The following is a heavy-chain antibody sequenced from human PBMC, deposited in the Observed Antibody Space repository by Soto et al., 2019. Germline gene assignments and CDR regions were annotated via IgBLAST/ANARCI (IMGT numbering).Heavy chain of an antibody. CDR2: ISAYNGNT. Sequence: ASVKVSCKASGYTFTSYGISWVRQAPGQGLEWMGWISAYNGNTNYAQKLQGRVTMTTDTSTSTAYMELRSLRSDDTAVYYCARVGSSGWSEYYYGMDVWGQGTTVTVS. V-gene: IGHV1-18*04. CDR1: GYTFTSYG. J-gene: IGHJ6*02. D-gene: IGHD6-19*01. CDR3: ARVGSSGWSEYYYGMDV.